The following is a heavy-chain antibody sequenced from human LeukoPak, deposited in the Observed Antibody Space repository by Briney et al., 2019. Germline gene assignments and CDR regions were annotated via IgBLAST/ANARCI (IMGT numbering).Heavy chain of an antibody. V-gene: IGHV3-30*06. Sequence: GGSLRLSCAASGLSFSSYGMHWVRQAPGKGLEWVAFIQYDGSNKFYADSVKGRFTISRDNSKNTLYLQMNTLRAEDTAVYYCARILDDHGDYVSDYWGQGTLVTVSS. J-gene: IGHJ4*02. CDR2: IQYDGSNK. CDR3: ARILDDHGDYVSDY. D-gene: IGHD4-17*01. CDR1: GLSFSSYG.